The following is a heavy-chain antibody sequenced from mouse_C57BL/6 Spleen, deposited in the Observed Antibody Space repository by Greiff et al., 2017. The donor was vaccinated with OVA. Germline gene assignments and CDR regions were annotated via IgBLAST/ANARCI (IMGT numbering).Heavy chain of an antibody. J-gene: IGHJ2*01. D-gene: IGHD2-4*01. V-gene: IGHV1-22*01. CDR1: GYTFTDYN. Sequence: VHVKQSGPELVKPGASVKMSCKASGYTFTDYNMHWVKQSHGKSLEWIGYINPNNGGTSYNQKFKGKATLTVNKSSSTAYMELRSLTSEDSAVYYCARGGITTDYFDYWGQGTTLTVSS. CDR2: INPNNGGT. CDR3: ARGGITTDYFDY.